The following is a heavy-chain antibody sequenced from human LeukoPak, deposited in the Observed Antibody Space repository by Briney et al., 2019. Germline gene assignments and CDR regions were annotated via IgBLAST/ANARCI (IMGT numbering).Heavy chain of an antibody. V-gene: IGHV4-30-4*01. Sequence: SQTLSLTCTVSGGSISSGDYYWSWIRQPPGKGLEWIGYIYYSGSTYYNPFLKSRVTISVDRSNNQFSLKLSSVTAADTAVYYCASSRFHYYMDVWGKGTTVTVSS. CDR3: ASSRFHYYMDV. CDR1: GGSISSGDYY. D-gene: IGHD6-13*01. CDR2: IYYSGST. J-gene: IGHJ6*03.